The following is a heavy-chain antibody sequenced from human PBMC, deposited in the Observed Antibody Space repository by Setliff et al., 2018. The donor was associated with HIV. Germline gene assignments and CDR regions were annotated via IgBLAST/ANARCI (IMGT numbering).Heavy chain of an antibody. J-gene: IGHJ4*02. V-gene: IGHV3-33*01. Sequence: PGGSLRLSCVASGFTFSGYGMHWVRQAPGKGLEWLAVIWYDGSNKYYTDSVQGRITISRDNSENMLYLRMNSLRAEDTAVYFCARGPDCSGGSCYLGFDYWGQGTLVTVSS. D-gene: IGHD2-15*01. CDR2: IWYDGSNK. CDR3: ARGPDCSGGSCYLGFDY. CDR1: GFTFSGYG.